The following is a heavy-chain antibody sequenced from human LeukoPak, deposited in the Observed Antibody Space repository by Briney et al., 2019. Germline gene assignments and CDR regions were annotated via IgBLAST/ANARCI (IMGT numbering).Heavy chain of an antibody. CDR3: ARDRPTEGYDILTGYWGVENWFDP. D-gene: IGHD3-9*01. CDR1: GYTFTSYG. CDR2: ISAYNGNT. V-gene: IGHV1-18*01. Sequence: GASVKVSCKASGYTFTSYGISWVRQAPGQGLEWMGWISAYNGNTNYAQKLQGRVTMTTDTSTSTAYMELRSLRSDDTAVYYCARDRPTEGYDILTGYWGVENWFDPWGQGTLVTVSS. J-gene: IGHJ5*02.